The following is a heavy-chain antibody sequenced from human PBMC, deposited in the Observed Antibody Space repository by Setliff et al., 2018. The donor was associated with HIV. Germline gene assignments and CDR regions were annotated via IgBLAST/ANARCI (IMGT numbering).Heavy chain of an antibody. Sequence: GASVKVSCKASGYTFTGYYMHWVRQAPGQGLEWMGWINPNSGGTTYAQKFQGRVTMTRDTSISTAYMELSSLRSEDTAVYYCARARWSERDDDAFDIWGQGTMVTVSS. CDR3: ARARWSERDDDAFDI. D-gene: IGHD1-26*01. CDR1: GYTFTGYY. V-gene: IGHV1-2*02. J-gene: IGHJ3*02. CDR2: INPNSGGT.